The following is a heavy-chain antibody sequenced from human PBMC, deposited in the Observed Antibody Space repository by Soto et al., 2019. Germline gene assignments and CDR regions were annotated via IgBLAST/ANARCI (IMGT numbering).Heavy chain of an antibody. J-gene: IGHJ6*02. CDR3: ARLSLGCCSSTSCYEGGGYYYYGMDV. CDR2: IFSNDEK. CDR1: VFSLSNSRMG. Sequence: ESGPTLVNPTETLTLTCTVSVFSLSNSRMGVSFIRQPPGKALEWLAHIFSNDEKSYSTSLKSRLTISKDTSKSQVVLTMTNMDPVDTATYYCARLSLGCCSSTSCYEGGGYYYYGMDVWGQGTTVTVSS. V-gene: IGHV2-26*01. D-gene: IGHD2-2*01.